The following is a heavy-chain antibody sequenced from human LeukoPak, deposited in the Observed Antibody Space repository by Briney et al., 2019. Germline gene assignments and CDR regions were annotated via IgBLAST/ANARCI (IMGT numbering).Heavy chain of an antibody. D-gene: IGHD6-19*01. CDR2: ISTSSSYI. J-gene: IGHJ4*02. Sequence: GGSLRLSCAASGFTFSGSTMNWVRQAPGKGLEWVSFISTSSSYIYYADSVRGRFTISTDNAKNSLYLQMNSLRAEDTAVYYCARQQWLDGAYYFDYWGQGTLVTVSS. CDR3: ARQQWLDGAYYFDY. CDR1: GFTFSGST. V-gene: IGHV3-21*01.